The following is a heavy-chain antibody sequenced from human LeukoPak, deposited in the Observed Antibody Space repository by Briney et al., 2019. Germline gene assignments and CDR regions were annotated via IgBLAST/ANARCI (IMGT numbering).Heavy chain of an antibody. Sequence: GGSLRLSCAASGFTFSSYAMSWVRQAPGKGLEWVSAISGSGGSTYYADSVKGRLTISRDNSKNTLYLQMNSLRAEDTAVYYCAKGYSGYDFSFDYWGQGTLVTVSS. CDR3: AKGYSGYDFSFDY. J-gene: IGHJ4*02. V-gene: IGHV3-23*01. D-gene: IGHD5-12*01. CDR1: GFTFSSYA. CDR2: ISGSGGST.